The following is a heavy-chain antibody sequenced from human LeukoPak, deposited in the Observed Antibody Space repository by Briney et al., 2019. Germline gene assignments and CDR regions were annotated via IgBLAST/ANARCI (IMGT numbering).Heavy chain of an antibody. V-gene: IGHV1-18*01. Sequence: RASVKVSCKASGYTFTSYGISWVRQAPGQGLEWMGWISAYNGNTNYAQKLQGRVTMTTDTSTSTAYMELRSLRSDDTAVYYCARDVGPESLESTDNWFDPWGQGTLVTVSS. J-gene: IGHJ5*02. CDR2: ISAYNGNT. CDR3: ARDVGPESLESTDNWFDP. D-gene: IGHD1-1*01. CDR1: GYTFTSYG.